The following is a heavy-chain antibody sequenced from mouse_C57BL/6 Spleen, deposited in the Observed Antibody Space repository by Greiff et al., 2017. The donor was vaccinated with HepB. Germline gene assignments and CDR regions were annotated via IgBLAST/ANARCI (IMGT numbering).Heavy chain of an antibody. CDR3: ARGDYGSSYDDY. D-gene: IGHD1-1*01. Sequence: QVQLKESGPELVKPGASVKISCKASGYAFSSSWMNWVKQRPGKGLEWIGRIYPGDGDTNYNGKFKGKATLTADKSSSTAYMQLSSLTSEDSAVYFCARGDYGSSYDDYWGKGTTLTVSS. J-gene: IGHJ2*01. V-gene: IGHV1-82*01. CDR1: GYAFSSSW. CDR2: IYPGDGDT.